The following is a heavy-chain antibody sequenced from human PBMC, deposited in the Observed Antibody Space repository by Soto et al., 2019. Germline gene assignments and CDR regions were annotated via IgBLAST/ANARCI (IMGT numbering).Heavy chain of an antibody. CDR2: IYWDDDK. V-gene: IGHV2-5*02. D-gene: IGHD4-17*01. CDR3: AHRQRTVYFDY. Sequence: QITLKESGPTLVKPTQTLTLTCTFSGFSLSTSGVGVGWIRQPPGKALEWLALIYWDDDKRYSPSLKSRHTTTEDTSKNQVVLTMTNMDPVDTATYYCAHRQRTVYFDYWGQGTLVTVSS. J-gene: IGHJ4*02. CDR1: GFSLSTSGVG.